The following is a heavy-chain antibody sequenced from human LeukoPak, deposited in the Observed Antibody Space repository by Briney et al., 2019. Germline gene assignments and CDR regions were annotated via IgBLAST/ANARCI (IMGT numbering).Heavy chain of an antibody. Sequence: PGGSLRLSCAASGFTFSSYAMHWVRQAPGKGLEWVSSISGSGGNTYYADSVKGRFTISRDNSKNTLYLQMNSLRAEDTAVYYCAKRGPDNYYAMDVWGQGTTVTVSS. CDR3: AKRGPDNYYAMDV. J-gene: IGHJ6*02. D-gene: IGHD1-14*01. CDR2: ISGSGGNT. V-gene: IGHV3-23*01. CDR1: GFTFSSYA.